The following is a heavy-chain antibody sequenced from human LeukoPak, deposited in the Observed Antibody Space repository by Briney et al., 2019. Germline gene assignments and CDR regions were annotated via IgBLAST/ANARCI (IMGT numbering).Heavy chain of an antibody. J-gene: IGHJ4*02. Sequence: ASVKVSCEASGYTFTGYYMHWVRQAPGQGLEWMGWINPNSGGTNYAQKFQGRVTMTRDTSISTAYMELSRLRSDDTAVYYCARSPPDYSNYGLFDYWGQGTLVTVSS. V-gene: IGHV1-2*02. D-gene: IGHD4-11*01. CDR1: GYTFTGYY. CDR3: ARSPPDYSNYGLFDY. CDR2: INPNSGGT.